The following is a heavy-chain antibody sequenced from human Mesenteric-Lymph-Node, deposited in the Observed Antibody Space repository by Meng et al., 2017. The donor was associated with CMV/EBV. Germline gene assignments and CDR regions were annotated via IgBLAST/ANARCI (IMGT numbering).Heavy chain of an antibody. CDR2: IIGSGVNT. CDR3: ARDETSSWYTNYYYYGMDV. Sequence: GESLKISCVASGFTFSSYAMTWVRQAPGKGLEWVSCIIGSGVNTYYADSVKGRFTISRDNAKNSLYLQMNSLRAEDTAVYYCARDETSSWYTNYYYYGMDVWGQGTTVTVSS. D-gene: IGHD6-13*01. J-gene: IGHJ6*02. CDR1: GFTFSSYA. V-gene: IGHV3-23*01.